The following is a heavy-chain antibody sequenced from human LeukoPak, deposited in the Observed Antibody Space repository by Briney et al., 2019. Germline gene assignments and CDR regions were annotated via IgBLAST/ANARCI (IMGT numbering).Heavy chain of an antibody. CDR2: ISGSGGST. Sequence: GGSLRLSCAASGFTFSSYGMIWVRQAPGKGLEWVSGISGSGGSTYLADSVKGRFTISRDNSKNTLYLQMNSLRAEDTAVYYCAKAGRGYSGYERTGYYYYMDVWGKGTTVTISS. V-gene: IGHV3-23*01. CDR3: AKAGRGYSGYERTGYYYYMDV. D-gene: IGHD5-12*01. J-gene: IGHJ6*03. CDR1: GFTFSSYG.